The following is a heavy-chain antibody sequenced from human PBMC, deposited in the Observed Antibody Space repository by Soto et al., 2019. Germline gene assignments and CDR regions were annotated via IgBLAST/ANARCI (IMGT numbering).Heavy chain of an antibody. CDR2: ISWNSGSI. V-gene: IGHV3-9*01. D-gene: IGHD3-16*01. J-gene: IGHJ6*04. CDR3: AKDYLMITFGGVQVDV. CDR1: GFTFDDYA. Sequence: GGSLRLSCAASGFTFDDYAMHWVRQAPGKGLEWVSGISWNSGSIGYADSVKGRFTISRDNAKNSLYLQMNSLRAEDTALYYCAKDYLMITFGGVQVDVWGKGTTVTVSS.